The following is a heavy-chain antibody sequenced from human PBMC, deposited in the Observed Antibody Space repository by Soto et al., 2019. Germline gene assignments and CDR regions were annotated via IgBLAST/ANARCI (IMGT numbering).Heavy chain of an antibody. Sequence: DVQLLESGGGLVQPGGSLRLSCAASGFSFSNYADYAMSWVRQAPGKGLEWVSVISGPGDSTYYADSVKGHFTISRDNSNNTLYLQMNGLRAEDAAVYYCAKAQSAYSYGFYDYWGQGTMVTVSS. D-gene: IGHD5-18*01. J-gene: IGHJ4*02. CDR1: GFSFSNYADYA. CDR3: AKAQSAYSYGFYDY. V-gene: IGHV3-23*01. CDR2: ISGPGDST.